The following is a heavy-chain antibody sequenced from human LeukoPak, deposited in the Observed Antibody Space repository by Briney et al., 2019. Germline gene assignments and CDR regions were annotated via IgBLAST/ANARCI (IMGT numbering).Heavy chain of an antibody. CDR2: IKQDGSEK. D-gene: IGHD5-24*01. V-gene: IGHV3-7*01. CDR1: GFTFSSYW. J-gene: IGHJ4*02. CDR3: ARDLWLQFGYVDY. Sequence: GGSLRLSCAASGFTFSSYWMSWVRQAPGKGLEWVANIKQDGSEKYYVDSVKGRFTISRDNAKNSLYLQMNSLRAEDTAVYYCARDLWLQFGYVDYWGQGTLVTVSS.